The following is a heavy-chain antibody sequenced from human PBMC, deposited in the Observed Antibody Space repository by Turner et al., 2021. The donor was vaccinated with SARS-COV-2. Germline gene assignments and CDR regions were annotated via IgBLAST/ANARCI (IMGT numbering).Heavy chain of an antibody. CDR1: GFTVSCSW. Sequence: EVQLEESVFGLVQRLGSLRLSSAASGFTVSCSWMHWVRQAPGKGLVWVSRINSEGSSTSYADSVKARFTISRVSAKNTLYLQMHSLRAEDTAVYYCARDAIVVVGGMDVWGQGTTVTVSS. D-gene: IGHD3-22*01. CDR3: ARDAIVVVGGMDV. CDR2: INSEGSST. V-gene: IGHV3-74*01. J-gene: IGHJ6*02.